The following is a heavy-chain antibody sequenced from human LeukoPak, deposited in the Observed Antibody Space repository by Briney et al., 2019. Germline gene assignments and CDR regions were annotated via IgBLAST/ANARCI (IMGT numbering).Heavy chain of an antibody. D-gene: IGHD5-24*01. J-gene: IGHJ4*02. Sequence: SETLSLTWTVAGGSISSSSYYWGWIRQPPRKGLERIGSIYYSGSNYHIQPLQTRVTIPVDTSKNQVSLQLSSVTDPDAAVYYCASRIEMATNNRPGPFDYWGGGTLV. CDR3: ASRIEMATNNRPGPFDY. CDR2: IYYSGSN. CDR1: GGSISSSSYY. V-gene: IGHV4-39*01.